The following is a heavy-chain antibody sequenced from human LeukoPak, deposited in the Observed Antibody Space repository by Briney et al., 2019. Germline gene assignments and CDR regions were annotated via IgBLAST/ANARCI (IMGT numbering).Heavy chain of an antibody. CDR2: IIPIFGTA. Sequence: SVKVSGKAAGGTFSSYGVRWVRQAAGQGLECMGRIIPIFGTAHYAQKFQGRVTITTDESTSTAYMKLSSLRSEDTAVYYCARLDYYGSGSYFGAHDYWGQGTLVTVSS. D-gene: IGHD3-10*01. V-gene: IGHV1-69*05. CDR3: ARLDYYGSGSYFGAHDY. J-gene: IGHJ4*02. CDR1: GGTFSSYG.